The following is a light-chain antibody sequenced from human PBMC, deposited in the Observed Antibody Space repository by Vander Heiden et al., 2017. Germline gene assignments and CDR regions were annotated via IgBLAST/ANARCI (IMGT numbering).Light chain of an antibody. CDR3: QSADSSGADVV. CDR1: ALPKQY. V-gene: IGLV3-25*03. Sequence: SYELTQPPSVSVSPGQTARITCSGDALPKQYAFWYQQKPGQAPVLVMYKDSERSSGIPDRFSGSSSGTTVTLTISGVQVEDEADYYCQSADSSGADVVFGGGTKLTVL. CDR2: KDS. J-gene: IGLJ2*01.